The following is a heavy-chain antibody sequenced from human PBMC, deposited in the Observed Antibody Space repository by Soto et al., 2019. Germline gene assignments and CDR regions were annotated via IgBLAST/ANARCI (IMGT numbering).Heavy chain of an antibody. J-gene: IGHJ4*02. Sequence: EVQLVESGGGLVKPGGSLRLSCAASGFTFSSYSMNWVRQAPGKGLEWVSSISSSSSYIYYADSVKGRFTISRDKAKNSLYLQMNSLRAEDTAVYYCARPDYYDSSGYYAPGYWGQGTLVTVSS. CDR2: ISSSSSYI. CDR1: GFTFSSYS. D-gene: IGHD3-22*01. V-gene: IGHV3-21*01. CDR3: ARPDYYDSSGYYAPGY.